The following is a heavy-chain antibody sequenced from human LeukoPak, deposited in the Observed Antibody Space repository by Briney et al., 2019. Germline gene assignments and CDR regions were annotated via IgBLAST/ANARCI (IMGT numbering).Heavy chain of an antibody. V-gene: IGHV3-33*01. CDR1: GFTFSSYG. Sequence: GRSLRLSCAASGFTFSSYGMHWVRQAPGKGLEWVAVIWYDGSNKYYADSVKGRFTISRDNSKNTPYLQMNSLRAEDTAVYYCARGGTAARPRYYYYMDVWGKGTTVTVSS. CDR3: ARGGTAARPRYYYYMDV. J-gene: IGHJ6*03. D-gene: IGHD6-6*01. CDR2: IWYDGSNK.